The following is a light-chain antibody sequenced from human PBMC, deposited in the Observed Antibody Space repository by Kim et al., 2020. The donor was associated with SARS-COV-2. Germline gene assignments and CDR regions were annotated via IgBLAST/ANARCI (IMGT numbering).Light chain of an antibody. CDR2: RNN. CDR1: SSNIGSNV. J-gene: IGLJ3*02. V-gene: IGLV1-44*01. CDR3: AAWDDSLNGWV. Sequence: GQRVTISCSGSSSNIGSNVVNWYQQLPGTAPKLLIYRNNQRPSGVPARFSGSKSGTSASLAISGLQSEDEADYYCAAWDDSLNGWVFGGGTQLTVL.